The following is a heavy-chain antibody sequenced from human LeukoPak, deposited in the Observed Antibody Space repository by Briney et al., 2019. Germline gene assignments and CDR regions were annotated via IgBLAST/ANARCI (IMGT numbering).Heavy chain of an antibody. J-gene: IGHJ4*02. V-gene: IGHV3-48*03. D-gene: IGHD2-8*01. CDR1: GFTLRNYE. CDR3: AVLDGVIQFDS. CDR2: SSRSGSTI. Sequence: GGSLRLSCVGSGFTLRNYEMNWVRQAPGKGLEWVSYSSRSGSTIYYADSVKGRFTISRDNAKNSLYLQMNSLRAEDTAVYYCAVLDGVIQFDSWGQGTLVTVSS.